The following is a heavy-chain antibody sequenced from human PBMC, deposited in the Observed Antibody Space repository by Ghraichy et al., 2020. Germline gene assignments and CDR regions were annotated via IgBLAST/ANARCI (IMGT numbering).Heavy chain of an antibody. V-gene: IGHV3-74*01. J-gene: IGHJ4*02. CDR1: GFTFSSYW. CDR3: VRVQRWANENDY. D-gene: IGHD5-24*01. CDR2: INSDGIST. Sequence: CCAASGFTFSSYWMYWVRQAPGKGLVWVSRINSDGISTNYADSVKGRFTISRDNAKNTLYLQMNSLSAEDTAVYYCVRVQRWANENDYWGQGTLVTVSS.